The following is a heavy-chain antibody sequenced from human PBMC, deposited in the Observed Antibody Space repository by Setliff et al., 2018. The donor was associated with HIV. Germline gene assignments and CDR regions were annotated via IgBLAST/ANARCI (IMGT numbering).Heavy chain of an antibody. CDR2: IYYSGNT. D-gene: IGHD1-1*01. CDR3: ARDKSGTGGPKYFFDY. J-gene: IGHJ4*02. V-gene: IGHV4-31*03. Sequence: PSETLSLTCTVSGGSISSGGYYWSWIRQRPGKGLEWIGYIYYSGNTYYNPSLKSRVTISADTSRNQLSLTLRSVTAADTAVYYCARDKSGTGGPKYFFDYWGQGTLVTVSS. CDR1: GGSISSGGYY.